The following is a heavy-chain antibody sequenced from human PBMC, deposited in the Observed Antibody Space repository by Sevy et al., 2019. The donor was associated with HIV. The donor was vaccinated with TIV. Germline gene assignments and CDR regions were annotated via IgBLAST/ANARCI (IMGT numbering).Heavy chain of an antibody. V-gene: IGHV3-48*01. D-gene: IGHD2-21*01. CDR1: GFTFSAYS. CDR3: ARAGGDCYSKNECWFVS. CDR2: ISSSSGTI. J-gene: IGHJ5*01. Sequence: GGSLRLSCAASGFTFSAYSMNWVRQAPGKGLERVSYISSSSGTIYYADSVKGQFTISRANAKSSLYLQMNGLCAEDTAVYYCARAGGDCYSKNECWFVSWGQGTLVTVSS.